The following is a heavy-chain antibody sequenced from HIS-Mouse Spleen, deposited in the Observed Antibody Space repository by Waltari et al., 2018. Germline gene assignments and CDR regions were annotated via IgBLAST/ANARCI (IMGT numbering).Heavy chain of an antibody. CDR2: IYYSGST. CDR1: GSSIRSSSYH. D-gene: IGHD1-1*01. J-gene: IGHJ4*02. CDR3: ARDPRWNDGIDY. V-gene: IGHV4-39*07. Sequence: QLQLQESGPGLGNPWATRSHTCPFPGSSIRSSSYHWGWIRPPPGNGLEWIGSIYYSGSTYYNPSLKSRVTISVDTSKNQFSLKLSSVTAADTAVYYCARDPRWNDGIDYWGQGTLVTVSS.